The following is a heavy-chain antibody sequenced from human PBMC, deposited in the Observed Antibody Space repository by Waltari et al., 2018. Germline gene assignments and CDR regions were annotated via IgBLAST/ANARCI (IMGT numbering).Heavy chain of an antibody. J-gene: IGHJ4*02. V-gene: IGHV4-39*01. D-gene: IGHD6-13*01. CDR3: ARQQQLVHDY. CDR2: IYYSGST. CDR1: GGSISSSRYY. Sequence: QLQLQESGPGLVKPSETLSLTCTVSGGSISSSRYYWGWIRQTPGKGLEWIGSIYYSGSTYYTPSLKSRVTISVDTSKNQFSLKLSSVTAADTAVYYCARQQQLVHDYWGQGTLVTVSS.